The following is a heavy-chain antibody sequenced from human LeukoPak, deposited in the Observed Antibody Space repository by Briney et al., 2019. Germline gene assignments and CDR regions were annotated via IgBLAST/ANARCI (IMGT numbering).Heavy chain of an antibody. Sequence: SETLSLTCAVSGGSISGYYWSWIRQPPGKGLEWIGYIHYTGSTNYNPSLKSRVTISVDTSKNQFSLKLSSVTAADTAVYYCATYTNRLHYWGQGTLVTVSS. D-gene: IGHD2-8*01. CDR3: ATYTNRLHY. CDR1: GGSISGYY. J-gene: IGHJ4*02. V-gene: IGHV4-59*01. CDR2: IHYTGST.